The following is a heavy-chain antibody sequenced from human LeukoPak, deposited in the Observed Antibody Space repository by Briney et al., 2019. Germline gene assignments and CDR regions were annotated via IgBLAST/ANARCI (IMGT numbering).Heavy chain of an antibody. CDR1: GGSISSANYY. CDR3: ARLPRHNRRGSWDLLFDP. Sequence: SSETLSLTCTVSGGSISSANYYWSWIRQPAGKGLEWIGRIYTSGSTNYNPSLKSRVTISLDTSKNQFSLKLSSVTAADTAVYYCARLPRHNRRGSWDLLFDPWGQGTLVTVSS. CDR2: IYTSGST. J-gene: IGHJ5*02. V-gene: IGHV4-61*02. D-gene: IGHD6-13*01.